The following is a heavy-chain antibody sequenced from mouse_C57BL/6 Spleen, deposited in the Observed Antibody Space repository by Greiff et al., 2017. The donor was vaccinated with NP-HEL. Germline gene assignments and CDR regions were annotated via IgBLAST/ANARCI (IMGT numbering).Heavy chain of an antibody. CDR1: GYAFSSSW. V-gene: IGHV1-82*01. Sequence: VQLQESGPELVKPGASVKISCKASGYAFSSSWMNWVKQRPGKGLEWIGRIYPGDGDTNYNGKFKGKATLTADKSSSTAYMQLSSLTSEDSAVYFCARGGIYYGYDGFAYWGQGTLVTVSA. CDR3: ARGGIYYGYDGFAY. J-gene: IGHJ3*01. CDR2: IYPGDGDT. D-gene: IGHD2-2*01.